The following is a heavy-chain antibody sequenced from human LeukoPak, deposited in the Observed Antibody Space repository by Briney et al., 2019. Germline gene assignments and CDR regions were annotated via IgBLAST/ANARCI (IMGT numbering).Heavy chain of an antibody. J-gene: IGHJ3*02. CDR2: FDPEDGET. CDR1: GYTLTELS. CDR3: ATGLGAHDAFDI. V-gene: IGHV1-24*01. Sequence: ASVKVSCKVSGYTLTELSMHWVRQAPGKGLEWMGGFDPEDGETIYAQKFQGRVTMTEDTSTDTAYMELSSLRSEDTAVYYCATGLGAHDAFDIWGQGTMVTVSS. D-gene: IGHD6-6*01.